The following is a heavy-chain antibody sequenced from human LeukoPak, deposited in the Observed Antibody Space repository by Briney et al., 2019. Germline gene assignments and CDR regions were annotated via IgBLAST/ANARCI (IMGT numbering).Heavy chain of an antibody. Sequence: PSETLSLTCTVSGGSISSYYWSWIRQPPGKGLEWIGYIYYSGGTNYNPSLKSRVTISVDTSKNQFSLKLSSVTAADTAVYYCARAPTYYYGSGSYGQFDYWGQGTLVTVSS. D-gene: IGHD3-10*01. CDR3: ARAPTYYYGSGSYGQFDY. CDR2: IYYSGGT. CDR1: GGSISSYY. J-gene: IGHJ4*02. V-gene: IGHV4-59*01.